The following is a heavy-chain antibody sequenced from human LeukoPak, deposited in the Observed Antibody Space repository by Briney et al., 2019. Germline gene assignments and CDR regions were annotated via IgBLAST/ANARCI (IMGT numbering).Heavy chain of an antibody. Sequence: SETLSLTCTVSGGSISGYYWSWIRQPAGKGLEWIGSIYYSGSTYYNPSLKSRVTISVDTSKNQFSLKLSSVTAADTAVYYCARLVLRYFDPKYYFDYWGQGTLVTVSS. J-gene: IGHJ4*02. CDR3: ARLVLRYFDPKYYFDY. CDR1: GGSISGYY. D-gene: IGHD3-9*01. CDR2: IYYSGST. V-gene: IGHV4-59*05.